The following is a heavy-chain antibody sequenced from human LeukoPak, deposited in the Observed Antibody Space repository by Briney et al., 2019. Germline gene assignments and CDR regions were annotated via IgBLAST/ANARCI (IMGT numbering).Heavy chain of an antibody. CDR1: GFTFSSYG. D-gene: IGHD3-10*01. J-gene: IGHJ4*02. CDR2: IRYDGSNK. Sequence: PGGSLRLSCAASGFTFSSYGMHWVRQAPGKGLEWVAFIRYDGSNKYYADSVKGRFTISRDNSKNTLYLQMNSLRAEDTAVYYCAKFRWFGESDLPPVDYWAQETSVTVS. V-gene: IGHV3-30*02. CDR3: AKFRWFGESDLPPVDY.